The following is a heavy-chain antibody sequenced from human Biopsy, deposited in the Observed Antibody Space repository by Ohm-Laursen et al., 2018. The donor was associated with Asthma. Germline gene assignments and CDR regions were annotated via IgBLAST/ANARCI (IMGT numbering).Heavy chain of an antibody. CDR1: GGSFSNFA. J-gene: IGHJ4*02. V-gene: IGHV1-69*04. Sequence: SSVKVSCKASGGSFSNFAFSWVRQAPGHGLEWMGTILTKFDITSYAEKFQGRVTITADKSTSTTYMELSRLRSEDTAVYYCARSYDTDSYPVLVLDYWGQGTLVTVSS. D-gene: IGHD3-22*01. CDR3: ARSYDTDSYPVLVLDY. CDR2: ILTKFDIT.